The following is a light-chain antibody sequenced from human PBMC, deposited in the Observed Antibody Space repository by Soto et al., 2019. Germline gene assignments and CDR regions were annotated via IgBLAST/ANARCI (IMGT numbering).Light chain of an antibody. CDR2: RNS. V-gene: IGLV1-40*01. Sequence: QLVLTQPPSVSGAPGQRVTISCTGTSSNIGAGYDVNWYQQLPGTAPKLLFYRNSNRPSGVPDRFSGSKSATSASLAITGLQAEDEADYHCQSYDSSLSGSLFGGGTKLTVL. J-gene: IGLJ2*01. CDR3: QSYDSSLSGSL. CDR1: SSNIGAGYD.